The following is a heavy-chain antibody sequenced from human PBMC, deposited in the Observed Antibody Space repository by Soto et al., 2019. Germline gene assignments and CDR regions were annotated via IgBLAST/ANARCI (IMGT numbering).Heavy chain of an antibody. Sequence: SETLSLTCSVSGGSISSYYWSWIRQPPGKGLEWIGYIYYSGSTNYNPSLKSRVTISVDTSKNHFSLQLSSVTAADTAVYYCARLHSTTVTTNFEYWGQGTLVTVSS. J-gene: IGHJ4*02. CDR2: IYYSGST. CDR3: ARLHSTTVTTNFEY. CDR1: GGSISSYY. V-gene: IGHV4-59*08. D-gene: IGHD4-4*01.